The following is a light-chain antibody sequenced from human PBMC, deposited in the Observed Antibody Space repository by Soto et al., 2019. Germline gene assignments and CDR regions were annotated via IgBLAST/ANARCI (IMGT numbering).Light chain of an antibody. V-gene: IGKV1-5*03. Sequence: DIQLTQSPSTLSGSVGDRVTITCRDSQTISSWLAWYLRKPGEAPKLLIYKASTLKSGVPSRFSGSGAGTECTRTISSLQPDDVATYYCQHYNSSSEAFGQGTKVDIK. CDR1: QTISSW. J-gene: IGKJ1*01. CDR3: QHYNSSSEA. CDR2: KAS.